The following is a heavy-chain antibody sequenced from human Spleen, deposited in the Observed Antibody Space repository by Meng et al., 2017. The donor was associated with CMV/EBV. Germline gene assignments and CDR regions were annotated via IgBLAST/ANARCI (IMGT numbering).Heavy chain of an antibody. Sequence: ASVKVSCKASGYTFTSYYMHWVRQAPGQGLEWMGIINPSGGSTTYAQKFQGRVTMTRDTSTSTAYMELSSLRSEDTAVYYCAHSTDIVVVPAAINIYYYGMDVWGQGTTVTVSS. J-gene: IGHJ6*02. CDR2: INPSGGST. CDR1: GYTFTSYY. CDR3: AHSTDIVVVPAAINIYYYGMDV. V-gene: IGHV1-46*01. D-gene: IGHD2-2*01.